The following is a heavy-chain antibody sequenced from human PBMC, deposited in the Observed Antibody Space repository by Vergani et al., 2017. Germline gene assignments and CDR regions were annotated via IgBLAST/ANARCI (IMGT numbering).Heavy chain of an antibody. Sequence: EVDLVESGGGLAQPGGSLRLSCEASGITFWKFGMHWVRQGPGKGLEWVSGISWNSGAVDYADSVRGRFTISRDNAKNSLLLEMNSLRFEDTAVYYCARVIREYQLIPYNWGSGDDYYCYMHVGGKVTTVTASS. J-gene: IGHJ6*03. D-gene: IGHD2-2*01. V-gene: IGHV3-9*01. CDR2: ISWNSGAV. CDR1: GITFWKFG. CDR3: ARVIREYQLIPYNWGSGDDYYCYMHV.